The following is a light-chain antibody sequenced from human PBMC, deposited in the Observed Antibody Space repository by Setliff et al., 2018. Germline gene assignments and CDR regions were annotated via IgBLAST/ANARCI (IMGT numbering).Light chain of an antibody. CDR3: QSYDSSLGDVV. CDR2: EVS. Sequence: QSVLTQPRSVSGSPGQSVTISCTGASRDVGAYNYVSWYQQHPGKAPKLMIYEVSKRPSGVPDRFSGSKSGNTASLTVSGLQAEDEADYYCQSYDSSLGDVVFGGGTKVTVL. J-gene: IGLJ2*01. CDR1: SRDVGAYNY. V-gene: IGLV2-11*01.